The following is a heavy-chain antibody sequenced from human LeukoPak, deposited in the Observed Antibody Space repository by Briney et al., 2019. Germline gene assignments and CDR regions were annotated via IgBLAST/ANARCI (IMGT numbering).Heavy chain of an antibody. V-gene: IGHV3-21*01. Sequence: GGSLRLSCAASGFTFSSYGMNWVRQAPGKGLEWVSSISSSSSYIYYADSVKGRFTISRDNAKNSLYLQMNSLRAEDTAVYYCARDSVPLEPILTGYYFYYGMDVWGKGTTVTVSS. CDR2: ISSSSSYI. CDR1: GFTFSSYG. J-gene: IGHJ6*04. D-gene: IGHD3-9*01. CDR3: ARDSVPLEPILTGYYFYYGMDV.